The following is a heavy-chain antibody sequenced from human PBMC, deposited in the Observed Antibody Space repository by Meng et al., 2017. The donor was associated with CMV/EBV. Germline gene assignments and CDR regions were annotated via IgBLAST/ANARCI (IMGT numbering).Heavy chain of an antibody. V-gene: IGHV3-74*01. CDR3: ARMFNYDFSRGGMDV. D-gene: IGHD3-3*01. CDR1: GFTFGSFW. CDR2: IHSDGVSA. J-gene: IGHJ6*02. Sequence: GGSPRLPGGGSGFTFGSFWMHWVRQGPGKGLVWISRIHSDGVSADYAGSVMGRFTISRDNAKNTVYLQMNSLRPEDTAVYYCARMFNYDFSRGGMDVWGQGTTVTVSS.